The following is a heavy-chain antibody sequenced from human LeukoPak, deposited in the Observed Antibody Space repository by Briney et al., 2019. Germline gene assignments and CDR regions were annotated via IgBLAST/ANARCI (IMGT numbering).Heavy chain of an antibody. CDR2: IYHSGST. D-gene: IGHD6-19*01. J-gene: IGHJ4*02. CDR1: GYSISSGYY. CDR3: ARMIAVAGTNYFDY. V-gene: IGHV4-38-2*02. Sequence: SETLSLTCTVSGYSISSGYYWGWIRQPPGKGLEWIGSIYHSGSTYYNPSLKSRVTISVDTSKNQFSLKLSSVTAVDTAVYYCARMIAVAGTNYFDYWGQGTLVTVSS.